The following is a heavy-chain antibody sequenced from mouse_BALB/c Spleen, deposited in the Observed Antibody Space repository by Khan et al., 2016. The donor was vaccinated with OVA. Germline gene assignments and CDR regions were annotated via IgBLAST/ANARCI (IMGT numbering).Heavy chain of an antibody. Sequence: EVQLQESGGDLVKPGGSLKLSCAASGFTFSSYGMSWVRQTPDKRLEWVATISSGGDYTYYPASVKGRFTISRDNAKNTLYLQMSSLKSEDTAMYYCASHLTGSVTYWGQGTLVTVSA. D-gene: IGHD4-1*01. CDR2: ISSGGDYT. CDR1: GFTFSSYG. CDR3: ASHLTGSVTY. J-gene: IGHJ3*01. V-gene: IGHV5-6*01.